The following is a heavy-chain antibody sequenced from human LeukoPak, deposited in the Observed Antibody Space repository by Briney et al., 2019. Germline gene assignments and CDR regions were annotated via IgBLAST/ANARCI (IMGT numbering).Heavy chain of an antibody. D-gene: IGHD5-24*01. CDR3: ARWDGSRAPYYFDY. CDR2: IYYSGST. Sequence: SETLSLTCTVSGGSISSYYWSWIRQPPGKGLEWIGYIYYSGSTNYNPSLKSRVTISVDASKNQFSLKLSSVTAADTAVYYCARWDGSRAPYYFDYWGQGTLVTVSS. J-gene: IGHJ4*02. V-gene: IGHV4-59*01. CDR1: GGSISSYY.